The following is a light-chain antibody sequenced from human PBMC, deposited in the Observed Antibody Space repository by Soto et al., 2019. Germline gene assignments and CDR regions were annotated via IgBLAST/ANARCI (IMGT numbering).Light chain of an antibody. V-gene: IGKV1-12*01. CDR3: QQSNNHPIS. CDR2: DVS. J-gene: IGKJ5*01. CDR1: QAVNSW. Sequence: DNQLTESPSSISASLGDRVTITCGASQAVNSWLAWFQQKPGMAPKLVIYDVSSLQSGVPSRFSGSGSGTEFTLTISSLQPEDFATYYCQQSNNHPISFGQGTRLEIK.